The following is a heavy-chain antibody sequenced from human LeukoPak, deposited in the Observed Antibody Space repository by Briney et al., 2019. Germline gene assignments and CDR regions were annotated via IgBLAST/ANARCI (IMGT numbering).Heavy chain of an antibody. J-gene: IGHJ4*02. D-gene: IGHD2-2*01. CDR3: AKDHADIVVVPADRCIIPTYFDY. Sequence: GGSLRLSCAASGFTFSSYGMHWVRQAPGNGLEWVAVISYDGSNKYYTDSVKGRFTISRDNSKDTLYLQMNSLRAEDTAVYYCAKDHADIVVVPADRCIIPTYFDYWGQGTLVTVSS. CDR2: ISYDGSNK. V-gene: IGHV3-30*18. CDR1: GFTFSSYG.